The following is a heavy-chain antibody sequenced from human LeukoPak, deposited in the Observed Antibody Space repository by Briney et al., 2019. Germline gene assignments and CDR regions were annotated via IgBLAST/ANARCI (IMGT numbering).Heavy chain of an antibody. D-gene: IGHD4-11*01. Sequence: SEPLSLTCTVSGGSFSSYYWSWIRQPPGKGLEWSGYIYYSGSTNYNPSLMSRVTISVDTYKHQFSLKLGSVTAADTAVYYFARRVTTASPPENWFDLWGQGTLITVSS. V-gene: IGHV4-59*01. CDR1: GGSFSSYY. CDR3: ARRVTTASPPENWFDL. J-gene: IGHJ5*02. CDR2: IYYSGST.